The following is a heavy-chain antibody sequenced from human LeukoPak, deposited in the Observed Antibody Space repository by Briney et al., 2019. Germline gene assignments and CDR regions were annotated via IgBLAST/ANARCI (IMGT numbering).Heavy chain of an antibody. Sequence: GGSLRLSCSASGFTFRNFAISWVRQAPGKGLEWVSSIGGGDTHYADSVKGRFTISRDDSRSTVDLQMSSLRAEDTAVYYCAKDGQSFNSMYDYFDSWGQGTVVTVSS. CDR1: GFTFRNFA. CDR3: AKDGQSFNSMYDYFDS. D-gene: IGHD2-8*01. CDR2: IGGGDT. J-gene: IGHJ4*02. V-gene: IGHV3-23*01.